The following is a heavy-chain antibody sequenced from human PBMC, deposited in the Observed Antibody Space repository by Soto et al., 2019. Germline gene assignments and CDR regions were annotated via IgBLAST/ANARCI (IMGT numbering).Heavy chain of an antibody. Sequence: QVQLVQSGAEVKKPGSSVKVSCNASGGTFSSYTISWVRQAPGQGLEWRGRVIPILGIANYAQKFQGRVTITAHKSTRTAYTELSSLRSEDTAVYYCARGRAVAGPCYYYYMDVWGKGTTVTVSS. CDR2: VIPILGIA. CDR3: ARGRAVAGPCYYYYMDV. V-gene: IGHV1-69*02. CDR1: GGTFSSYT. D-gene: IGHD6-19*01. J-gene: IGHJ6*03.